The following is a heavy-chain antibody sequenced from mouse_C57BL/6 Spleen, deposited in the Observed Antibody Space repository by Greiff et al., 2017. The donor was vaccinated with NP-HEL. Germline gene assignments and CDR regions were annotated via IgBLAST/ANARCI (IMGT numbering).Heavy chain of an antibody. CDR3: ARVGLRRDWYFDG. D-gene: IGHD2-2*01. CDR2: IHPNSGST. CDR1: GYTFTSYW. J-gene: IGHJ1*03. V-gene: IGHV1-64*01. Sequence: QVQLQQPGAELVKPGASVKLSCKASGYTFTSYWMHWVKQRPGQGLEWIGMIHPNSGSTNYNEKFKSKATLTVDKSSSTAYMQLSSLTSEDSAVYYCARVGLRRDWYFDGWGTGTTVTVSS.